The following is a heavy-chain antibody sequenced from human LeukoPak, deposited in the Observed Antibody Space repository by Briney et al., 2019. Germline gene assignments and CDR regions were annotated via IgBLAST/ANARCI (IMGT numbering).Heavy chain of an antibody. CDR3: VKGYSSGWTREYYGMDV. D-gene: IGHD6-19*01. CDR1: GFTFITYA. J-gene: IGHJ6*02. V-gene: IGHV3-23*01. Sequence: PGGSLRLSCAASGFTFITYAMTWVRQAPGKGLDWVSTISAGGAGTYYADSVKGRFTISRDNSKNTLYLQMNSLRAEDTALYYCVKGYSSGWTREYYGMDVWGQETTVTVSS. CDR2: ISAGGAGT.